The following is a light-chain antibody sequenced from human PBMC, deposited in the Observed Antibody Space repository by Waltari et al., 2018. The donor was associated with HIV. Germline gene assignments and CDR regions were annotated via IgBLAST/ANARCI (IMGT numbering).Light chain of an antibody. CDR1: QPVSAN. V-gene: IGKV3-15*01. CDR3: QQYHDWPRT. Sequence: DIVMTQPPATLSVSPGARATLSCRATQPVSANLPWYVQKPGQPPRLLNHDASTWVTDLPSRFSASGSGTDYTRTISSLQSDDYAVYFCQQYHDWPRTFGQGAKVEIK. J-gene: IGKJ1*01. CDR2: DAS.